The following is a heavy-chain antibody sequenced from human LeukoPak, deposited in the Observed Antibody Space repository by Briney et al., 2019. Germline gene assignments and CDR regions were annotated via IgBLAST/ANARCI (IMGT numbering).Heavy chain of an antibody. V-gene: IGHV3-66*01. CDR2: IYSGGST. J-gene: IGHJ4*02. CDR1: GFTVSSNY. CDR3: ARETLSRGYFDY. D-gene: IGHD3-16*01. Sequence: GGSLRLSCAASGFTVSSNYMSWVRQAPGKGLEWVSVIYSGGSTYYADSVKGRFTISRDNSKNTLYLQMNSLRAEDTAVYYCARETLSRGYFDYWGQGTLVTVSS.